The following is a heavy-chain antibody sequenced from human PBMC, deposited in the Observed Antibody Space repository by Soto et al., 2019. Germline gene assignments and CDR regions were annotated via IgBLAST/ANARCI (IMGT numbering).Heavy chain of an antibody. CDR3: ARTDRDFYGLDV. CDR2: ISAAGDP. V-gene: IGHV3-13*05. CDR1: GFTFRNYD. J-gene: IGHJ6*02. Sequence: EVQLVESGGGLVQPGGSLRLSCEASGFTFRNYDMHWVRQGTGKGLEWVSGISAAGDPDYADSVEGRFTISRENAQHSFFLQMNSLRAGDTAVYYCARTDRDFYGLDVWGQGTTVIVSS.